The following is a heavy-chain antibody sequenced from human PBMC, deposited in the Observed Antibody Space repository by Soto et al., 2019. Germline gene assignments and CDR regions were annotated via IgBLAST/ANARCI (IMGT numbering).Heavy chain of an antibody. V-gene: IGHV4-34*01. J-gene: IGHJ6*02. CDR3: ARARAGYCSGGGCHPHYSRGMDV. D-gene: IGHD2-8*02. CDR2: INHSGST. Sequence: PSETLSLTCAVYGGSFSGYYWSWIRQPPGKGLEWIGEINHSGSTNYNLSLKSRVTTSVDTSKNQFSLKLSSVTAADTAVYYCARARAGYCSGGGCHPHYSRGMDVWGQGTTVTVSS. CDR1: GGSFSGYY.